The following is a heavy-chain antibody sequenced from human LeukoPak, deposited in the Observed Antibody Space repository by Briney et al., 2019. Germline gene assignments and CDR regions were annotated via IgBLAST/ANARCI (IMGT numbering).Heavy chain of an antibody. CDR3: ARPLNYYDSSGYWDAFDI. D-gene: IGHD3-22*01. Sequence: GESLKISCRGSGYSFTSYWSSWVGQMPGKGLEWMGRIDPSDSYTNYSPSFQGHVTISADKSISTAYLQWSSLKASDTAMYYCARPLNYYDSSGYWDAFDIWGQGTMVTVSS. CDR2: IDPSDSYT. J-gene: IGHJ3*02. V-gene: IGHV5-10-1*01. CDR1: GYSFTSYW.